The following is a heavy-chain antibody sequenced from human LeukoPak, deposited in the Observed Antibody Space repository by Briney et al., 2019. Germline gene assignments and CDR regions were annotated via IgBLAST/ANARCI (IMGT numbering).Heavy chain of an antibody. D-gene: IGHD3-16*01. CDR2: ISPGGSEK. Sequence: GGSLRLSCAVSGFRFGSDWMSWVRQAPGKGLEWVANISPGGSEKFYVDAVKGRFIISRDNGKNSLYLQLNSLRADDTAVYYCARYYDPPVGDAFDLWGQGTMVTVSS. CDR1: GFRFGSDW. V-gene: IGHV3-7*01. CDR3: ARYYDPPVGDAFDL. J-gene: IGHJ3*01.